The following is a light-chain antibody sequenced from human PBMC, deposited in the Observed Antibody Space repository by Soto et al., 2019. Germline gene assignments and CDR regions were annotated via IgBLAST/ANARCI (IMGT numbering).Light chain of an antibody. V-gene: IGLV2-14*01. Sequence: QSVLTQPASVSGSPGQSITISCTGTSSDVGGYNYVSWYQQHPGKAPKLMIYEVSNRPSEVSNRFSGSKSGNTASLTISGLQAEDEADYYCSSYTSSSTLCVFGTGTKSPS. J-gene: IGLJ1*01. CDR2: EVS. CDR3: SSYTSSSTLCV. CDR1: SSDVGGYNY.